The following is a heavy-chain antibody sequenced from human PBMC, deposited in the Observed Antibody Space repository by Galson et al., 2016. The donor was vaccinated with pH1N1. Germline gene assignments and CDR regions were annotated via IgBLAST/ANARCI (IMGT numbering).Heavy chain of an antibody. J-gene: IGHJ5*02. CDR3: ATHYFRNYDGVLGWFDP. Sequence: ETLSLTCVVSGYSVTSGYYWAWIRPTPGKGLEWIASVYHGGSTYYNPSLKGRGTITVDRHKNQFSLRLNSLTAAVTAVYYCATHYFRNYDGVLGWFDPWGQGTLVIVSS. CDR2: VYHGGST. V-gene: IGHV4-38-2*01. D-gene: IGHD2/OR15-2a*01. CDR1: GYSVTSGYY.